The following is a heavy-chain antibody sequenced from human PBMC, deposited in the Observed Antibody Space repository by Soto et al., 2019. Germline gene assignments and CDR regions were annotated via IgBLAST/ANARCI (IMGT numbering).Heavy chain of an antibody. Sequence: SETLSLTCAVSGGSISSGGYSWSWIRQPPGKGLEWIGYIYHSGSTYYNPSLQSRVTISVDRSKNQFSLKLSSVTAADTAVYYCARASGSHESFYFDYWGQGTLVTVSS. CDR2: IYHSGST. D-gene: IGHD1-26*01. V-gene: IGHV4-30-2*01. CDR3: ARASGSHESFYFDY. CDR1: GGSISSGGYS. J-gene: IGHJ4*02.